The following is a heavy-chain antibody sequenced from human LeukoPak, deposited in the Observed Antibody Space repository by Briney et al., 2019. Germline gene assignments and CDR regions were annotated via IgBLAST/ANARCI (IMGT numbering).Heavy chain of an antibody. Sequence: GRSLRLSCAASGFTFSSYGMHWVRQAPGKGLEGVAVIWYDGSNKYYADSVKGRFTISRDNSKNTLYLQMNSLRVEDTAVYYCTRDPARYYYYGIDVWGQGTTVTVSS. CDR3: TRDPARYYYYGIDV. CDR1: GFTFSSYG. CDR2: IWYDGSNK. J-gene: IGHJ6*02. V-gene: IGHV3-33*01.